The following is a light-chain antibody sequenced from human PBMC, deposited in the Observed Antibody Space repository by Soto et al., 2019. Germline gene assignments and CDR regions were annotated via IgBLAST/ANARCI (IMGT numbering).Light chain of an antibody. Sequence: EIVLTQSPGTLSLSPGERATLSCRASQSVSSSYLAWYQQKPGQAPRLLIYAASSSATGIPDRFSGSGSGTDFTLTISRLEPEAFAVYYFQQYGSSSWTFGKGTTVEIK. V-gene: IGKV3-20*01. J-gene: IGKJ1*01. CDR1: QSVSSSY. CDR2: AAS. CDR3: QQYGSSSWT.